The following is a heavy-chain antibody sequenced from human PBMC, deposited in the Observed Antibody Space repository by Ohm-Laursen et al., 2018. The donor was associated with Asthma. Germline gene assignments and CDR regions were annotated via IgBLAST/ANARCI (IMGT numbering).Heavy chain of an antibody. CDR3: AKVGAWPHYYYFGTDV. CDR2: INSGGGT. J-gene: IGHJ6*02. CDR1: GFSFSSNT. Sequence: SLRLSCTASGFSFSSNTITWARQDPGKGLEWVSAINSGGGTTYGDSVKGRFTISRDNSKNTVYLAMNSLGAEDTAVYFCAKVGAWPHYYYFGTDVWGQGTTVTVSS. V-gene: IGHV3-23*01. D-gene: IGHD5-12*01.